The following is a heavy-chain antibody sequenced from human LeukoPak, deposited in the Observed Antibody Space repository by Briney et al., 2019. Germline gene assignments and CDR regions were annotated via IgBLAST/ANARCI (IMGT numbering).Heavy chain of an antibody. D-gene: IGHD2-2*01. CDR3: ARRPLGYCSSTSCPTPYYFDY. V-gene: IGHV4-34*01. CDR2: INHSEST. Sequence: PSETLSLTCAVYGGSFSGYYWSWIRQPPGKGLEWIGEINHSESTNYNPSLKSRVTISVDTSKNQFSLKLSSVTAADTAVYYCARRPLGYCSSTSCPTPYYFDYWGQGTLVTVSS. J-gene: IGHJ4*02. CDR1: GGSFSGYY.